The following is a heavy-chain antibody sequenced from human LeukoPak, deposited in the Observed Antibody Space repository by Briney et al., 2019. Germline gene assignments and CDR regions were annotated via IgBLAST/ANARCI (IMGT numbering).Heavy chain of an antibody. Sequence: GGSLRLSCAASGFTFSNAWMSWVRQAPGKGLEWVSAISGSGGSTYYADSVKGRFTISRDNSKNTLYLQMNSLRAEDTAVYYCAKETMVRGPQDYWGQGTLVTVSS. J-gene: IGHJ4*02. V-gene: IGHV3-23*01. CDR3: AKETMVRGPQDY. CDR1: GFTFSNAW. CDR2: ISGSGGST. D-gene: IGHD3-10*01.